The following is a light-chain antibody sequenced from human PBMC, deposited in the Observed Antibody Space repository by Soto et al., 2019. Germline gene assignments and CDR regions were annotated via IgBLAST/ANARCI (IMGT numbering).Light chain of an antibody. J-gene: IGKJ1*01. V-gene: IGKV3-20*01. CDR3: QHYNSYSEA. CDR2: VAS. CDR1: QSVSNNY. Sequence: EIVLTQSPGTLSLPPGERATLSCRASQSVSNNYLAWYQQKPGQAPRLLIYVASNRATGIPDRFSGSGSGTEFTLTISSLQPDDFATYYCQHYNSYSEAFGQGTKVDIK.